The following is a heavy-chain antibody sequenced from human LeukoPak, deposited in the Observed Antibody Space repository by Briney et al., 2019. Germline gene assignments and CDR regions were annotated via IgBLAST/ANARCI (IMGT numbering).Heavy chain of an antibody. V-gene: IGHV3-66*02. J-gene: IGHJ5*02. CDR2: IRGSGES. D-gene: IGHD3/OR15-3a*01. CDR3: ARGREATQDWVELDL. Sequence: AGGSLRLSCAVSGFSASNYYMNWVRLAPGKGLEWVALIRGSGESFYADSVKGRFTVSRDDSKSTVYLQMNSLRIEDTAVYFCARGREATQDWVELDLWGQGTLVTVS. CDR1: GFSASNYY.